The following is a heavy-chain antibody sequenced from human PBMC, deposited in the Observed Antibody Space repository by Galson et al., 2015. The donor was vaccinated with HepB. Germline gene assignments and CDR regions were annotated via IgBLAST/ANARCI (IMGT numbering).Heavy chain of an antibody. CDR2: IYSGGST. J-gene: IGHJ4*02. Sequence: SLRLSCAASGFTVSSNYMSWVRQAPGKGLEWVSIIYSGGSTYYADSMKGRFTISRDNSKNTLCLQMNSLRAEDTAVYYCARVLLSSFRADYWGQGTLVTVSS. D-gene: IGHD3-16*02. CDR3: ARVLLSSFRADY. V-gene: IGHV3-53*01. CDR1: GFTVSSNY.